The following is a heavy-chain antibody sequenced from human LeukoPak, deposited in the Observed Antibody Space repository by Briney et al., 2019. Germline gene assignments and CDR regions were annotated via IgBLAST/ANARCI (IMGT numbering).Heavy chain of an antibody. CDR3: ANQET. V-gene: IGHV3-9*01. Sequence: GGSLRLSCAASGFTFDDYAMHWVRQAPGKGLEWVSGISWNSGSIGYADSVKGRFTISRDNAKNSLYLQMNSLRAEDTALYYCANQETWGQGTLVTVSS. CDR1: GFTFDDYA. CDR2: ISWNSGSI. J-gene: IGHJ5*02.